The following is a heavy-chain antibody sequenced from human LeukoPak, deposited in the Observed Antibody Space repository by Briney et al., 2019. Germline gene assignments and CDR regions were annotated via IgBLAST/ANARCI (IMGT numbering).Heavy chain of an antibody. D-gene: IGHD5-24*01. V-gene: IGHV4-59*01. CDR3: ARDLGDNYDY. J-gene: IGHJ4*02. CDR1: GGSISSYY. CDR2: IYYSGST. Sequence: SETLSLTCTVSGGSISSYYWSWIRQPPGKGLEWIGYIYYSGSTNYNPSLKSRVTISVDTSKNQFSLKLSSVTAADTAVYYCARDLGDNYDYWGQGTLVTVSS.